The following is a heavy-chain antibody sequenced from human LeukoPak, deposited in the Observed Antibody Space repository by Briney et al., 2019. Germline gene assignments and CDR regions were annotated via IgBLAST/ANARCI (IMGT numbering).Heavy chain of an antibody. Sequence: SETLSLTCTISGGSLSSYYWSRIRQPPGKGLEWIGYIYDSGSTNYNPSLKSRVTISVDTSKNQFFPKLNSVTAADTAVYYCARHDLSRDSSSGDYWGQGILVTVSS. V-gene: IGHV4-59*01. J-gene: IGHJ4*02. CDR3: ARHDLSRDSSSGDY. CDR2: IYDSGST. D-gene: IGHD6-6*01. CDR1: GGSLSSYY.